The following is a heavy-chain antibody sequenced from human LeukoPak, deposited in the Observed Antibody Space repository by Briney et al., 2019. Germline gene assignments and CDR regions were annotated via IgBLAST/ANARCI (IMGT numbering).Heavy chain of an antibody. Sequence: GASVKVSCKASGYTFTGYYTHWVRQAPGQGLEWMGWINPNSGGTNYAQKFQGRVTMTRDTSISTAYMELSRLRSDDTAVYYCARVLFYSSGNKSNRVDYWGQGTLVTVSS. J-gene: IGHJ4*02. CDR3: ARVLFYSSGNKSNRVDY. CDR1: GYTFTGYY. CDR2: INPNSGGT. V-gene: IGHV1-2*02. D-gene: IGHD6-19*01.